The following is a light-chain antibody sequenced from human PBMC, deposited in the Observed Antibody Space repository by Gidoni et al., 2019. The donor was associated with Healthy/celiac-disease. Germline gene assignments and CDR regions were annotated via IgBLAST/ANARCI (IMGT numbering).Light chain of an antibody. CDR2: EDN. V-gene: IGLV6-57*01. J-gene: IGLJ3*02. CDR3: QSYDSSNYWV. CDR1: SGSIASNY. Sequence: NFMLTQPHSASESPGKTVTISCTRSSGSIASNYVQWYQQRPGSSPTTVIYEDNQRPSGVPDRFSGSIDSSSNSASLTISGLKTEDEADYYCQSYDSSNYWVFGGGTKLTVL.